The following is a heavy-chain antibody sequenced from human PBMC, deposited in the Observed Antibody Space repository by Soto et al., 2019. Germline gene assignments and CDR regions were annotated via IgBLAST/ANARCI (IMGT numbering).Heavy chain of an antibody. V-gene: IGHV2-26*01. CDR1: GFSLSNARMG. Sequence: QVTLKESGPVLVKPTETLTLTCTVSGFSLSNARMGVSWIRQPPGKALEWLAHIFSNDEKSYSTSLKSRLTISKDTSKSQVVLTMPNMDPVDTATYYCARSNRRGLWFGGYKKVVYYGMDVWVQGTTVTVSS. CDR3: ARSNRRGLWFGGYKKVVYYGMDV. D-gene: IGHD3-10*01. CDR2: IFSNDEK. J-gene: IGHJ6*02.